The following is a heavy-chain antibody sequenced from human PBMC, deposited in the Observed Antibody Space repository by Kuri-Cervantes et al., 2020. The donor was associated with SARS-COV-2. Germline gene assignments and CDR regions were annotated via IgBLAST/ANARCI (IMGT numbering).Heavy chain of an antibody. V-gene: IGHV4-38-2*01. CDR1: GGSFSGYY. CDR2: IYHSGST. CDR3: ARVGIVVVPAAEATFDY. Sequence: SQTLSLTCAVYGGSFSGYYWGWIRQPPGKGLEWIGSIYHSGSTYYNPSLKSRVTISVDTSKNQFSLKLSSVTAADTAVYYCARVGIVVVPAAEATFDYWGQGTLVTVSS. D-gene: IGHD2-2*03. J-gene: IGHJ4*02.